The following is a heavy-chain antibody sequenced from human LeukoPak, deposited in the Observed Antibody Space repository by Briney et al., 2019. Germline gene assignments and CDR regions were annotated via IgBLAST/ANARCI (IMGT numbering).Heavy chain of an antibody. CDR3: ARDATAMVN. J-gene: IGHJ4*02. V-gene: IGHV3-48*03. CDR1: GFSLTTYE. CDR2: ISSSGDSI. D-gene: IGHD5-18*01. Sequence: PGGSLRLSCAASGFSLTTYEMNWVRQAPGKGLEWVSYISSSGDSIYYADSVKGRFTISRDNAKNSLSLQMNSLRAEDTAVYYCARDATAMVNWGQGTLVTVSS.